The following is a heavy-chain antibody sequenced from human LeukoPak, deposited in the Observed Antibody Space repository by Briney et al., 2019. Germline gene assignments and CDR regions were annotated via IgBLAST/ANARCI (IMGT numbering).Heavy chain of an antibody. V-gene: IGHV3-30*02. CDR3: VKGGSSSHNWFDP. D-gene: IGHD6-13*01. CDR2: IRNDGSND. CDR1: GFTFSDFG. Sequence: PGGSLRLSCAASGFTFSDFGMHWVRQAPGKGLEWVAFIRNDGSNDYYPVSVKGRFTISRDNSRTTLYLQMHSLRIEDTAVYYCVKGGSSSHNWFDPWGQGILVTVSS. J-gene: IGHJ5*02.